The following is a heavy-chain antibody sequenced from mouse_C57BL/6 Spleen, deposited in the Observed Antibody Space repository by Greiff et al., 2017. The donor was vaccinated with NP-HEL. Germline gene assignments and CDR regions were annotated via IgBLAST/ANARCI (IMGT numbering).Heavy chain of an antibody. Sequence: EVQGVESGGGLVKPGGSLKLSCAASGFTFSDYGMHWVRQAPEKGLEWVAYISSGSSTIYYADTVKGRFTISRDNAKNTLFLQMTSLRSEDTAMYYCARGITGTCAYWGQGTLVTVSA. D-gene: IGHD4-1*01. J-gene: IGHJ3*01. CDR1: GFTFSDYG. V-gene: IGHV5-17*01. CDR3: ARGITGTCAY. CDR2: ISSGSSTI.